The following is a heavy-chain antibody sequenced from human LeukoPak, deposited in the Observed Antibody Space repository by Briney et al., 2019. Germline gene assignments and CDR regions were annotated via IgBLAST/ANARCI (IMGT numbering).Heavy chain of an antibody. CDR1: GFTLTNAW. Sequence: PGGSLRFSCAASGFTLTNAWMNWVRQAPGKGLEWVGRIKAKNDGGTSDYPAPVKGRFTISRHDSSNTGFLQMDGLKTEDTAVYYCTTASPFMVGPRNAFGVWGQGTMVTVSS. CDR3: TTASPFMVGPRNAFGV. D-gene: IGHD1-26*01. J-gene: IGHJ3*01. V-gene: IGHV3-15*01. CDR2: IKAKNDGGTS.